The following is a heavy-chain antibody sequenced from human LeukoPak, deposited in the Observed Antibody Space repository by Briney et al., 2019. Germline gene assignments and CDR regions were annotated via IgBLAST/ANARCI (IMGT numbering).Heavy chain of an antibody. V-gene: IGHV1-3*01. D-gene: IGHD3-22*01. CDR2: INAGNGNT. CDR3: ARDRPGRDRRTYYGWFDP. CDR1: GYTFTSYA. J-gene: IGHJ5*02. Sequence: ASVKVSCKASGYTFTSYAMHWVRQAPGQRLEWMGWINAGNGNTKYSQKFQGRVTITRDTSASTAYMELSSLRSEDTAVYYCARDRPGRDRRTYYGWFDPWGQGTLVTVSS.